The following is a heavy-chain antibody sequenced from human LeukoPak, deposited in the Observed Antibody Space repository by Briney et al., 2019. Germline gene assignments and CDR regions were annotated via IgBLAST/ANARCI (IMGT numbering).Heavy chain of an antibody. D-gene: IGHD3-22*01. CDR3: ANSHRHDNSGYLDY. J-gene: IGHJ4*02. CDR1: GFTFSSYA. CDR2: ISYDGSNE. Sequence: GRSLRLSCAASGFTFSSYAMHWVRQAPGKGLEWVAVISYDGSNEYYADSVKGRFTISRDNSKNTLYLQMNSLRPEDTATYFCANSHRHDNSGYLDYWGQGTPVTVSS. V-gene: IGHV3-30*04.